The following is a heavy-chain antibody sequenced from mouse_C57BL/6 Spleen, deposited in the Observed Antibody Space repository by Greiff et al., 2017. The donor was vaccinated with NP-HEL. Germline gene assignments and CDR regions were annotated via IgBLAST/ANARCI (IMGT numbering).Heavy chain of an antibody. CDR3: AIHDYGSSVFAY. CDR2: IYPVDGDT. D-gene: IGHD1-1*01. Sequence: VQLQQSGAELVKPGASVKISCKASGYAFSSYWMNWVKQRPGKGLEWIGQIYPVDGDTNYNGKFKGKATLTADKSSSTAYMQLSSLTSEDSSVYFCAIHDYGSSVFAYWGQGTLVTVSA. V-gene: IGHV1-80*01. J-gene: IGHJ3*01. CDR1: GYAFSSYW.